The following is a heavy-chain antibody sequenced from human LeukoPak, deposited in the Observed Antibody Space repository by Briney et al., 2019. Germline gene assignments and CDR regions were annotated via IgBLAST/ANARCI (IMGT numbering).Heavy chain of an antibody. CDR1: GFTFSSDA. V-gene: IGHV3-23*01. CDR2: ISGSGGST. D-gene: IGHD6-19*01. J-gene: IGHJ4*02. CDR3: AKDMGYSSGWLDY. Sequence: GGSLRLSCAASGFTFSSDAMSWVRQAPGKGLEWVSAISGSGGSTYYADSVKGRFTISRDNSKNTLYLQMNSLRAEDTAVYYCAKDMGYSSGWLDYWGQGTLVTVSS.